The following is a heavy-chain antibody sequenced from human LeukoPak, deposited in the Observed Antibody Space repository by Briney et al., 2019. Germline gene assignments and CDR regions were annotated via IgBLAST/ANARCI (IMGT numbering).Heavy chain of an antibody. D-gene: IGHD5-12*01. Sequence: SETLSLTCTVSGASVTNHYCTWIRQPPGKRLEWIGYAYYSGSTKYHPSLKSRVTISVDTSKNQFSLRLSPVTAADTAVYYCAISYGGYVLDSWGQGTLLIVSS. CDR1: GASVTNHY. J-gene: IGHJ4*02. CDR3: AISYGGYVLDS. V-gene: IGHV4-59*02. CDR2: AYYSGST.